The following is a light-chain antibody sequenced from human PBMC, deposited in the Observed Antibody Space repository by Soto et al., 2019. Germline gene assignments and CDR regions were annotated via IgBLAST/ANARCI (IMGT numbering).Light chain of an antibody. CDR1: SSDVGGYNY. CDR2: DVS. J-gene: IGLJ1*01. CDR3: SSYTSSSRHV. V-gene: IGLV2-14*01. Sequence: QSVLTQPASVSGSPGQSITISCTGTSSDVGGYNYVSWYQQHPGKAPKLMIYDVSNRPSGVSNRFSGSKSGNTASLTISGLRAEDEADYYCSSYTSSSRHVFGTGTEVTDL.